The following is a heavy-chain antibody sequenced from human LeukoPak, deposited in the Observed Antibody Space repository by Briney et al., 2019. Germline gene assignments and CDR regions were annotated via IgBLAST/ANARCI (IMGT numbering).Heavy chain of an antibody. CDR2: IWYGGSNK. Sequence: GGSLRLSCAASGFTFSSYAMHWVRQAPGKGLEWVAVIWYGGSNKYYADSVKGRFTISRDNSKNTLYLQMNSLRAEDTAVYYCAKDEGFGGFDYWGQGTLVTVSS. D-gene: IGHD3-3*01. J-gene: IGHJ4*02. CDR1: GFTFSSYA. V-gene: IGHV3-30*02. CDR3: AKDEGFGGFDY.